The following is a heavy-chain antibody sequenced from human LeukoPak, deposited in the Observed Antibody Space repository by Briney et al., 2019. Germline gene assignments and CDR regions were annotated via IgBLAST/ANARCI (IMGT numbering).Heavy chain of an antibody. CDR1: GCTLSSYE. CDR3: ARGYGSGSYYYYYGMDV. Sequence: RGSLRHSRAAPGCTLSSYEMNSVRPTPGKGLEWGSYISSSGSTIYYADSVKGRFTISRDNAKNSLYLQMNSLRAEDTAVYYCARGYGSGSYYYYYGMDVWGKGTMVTVSS. J-gene: IGHJ6*04. CDR2: ISSSGSTI. D-gene: IGHD3-10*01. V-gene: IGHV3-48*03.